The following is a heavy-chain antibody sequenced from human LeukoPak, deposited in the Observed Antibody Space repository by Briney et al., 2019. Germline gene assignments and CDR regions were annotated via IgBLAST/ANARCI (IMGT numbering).Heavy chain of an antibody. CDR3: TRGLASYGDYDWFDP. Sequence: SETLCLTCTVSGYSISSGYYWGWIRQPPGKGLEWIGSIYHSGSTYYNPSLKSRVTISVDTSKNQFSLKLSSVTAADTAVYYCTRGLASYGDYDWFDPWGQGTLVTVSS. CDR2: IYHSGST. J-gene: IGHJ5*02. D-gene: IGHD4-17*01. V-gene: IGHV4-38-2*02. CDR1: GYSISSGYY.